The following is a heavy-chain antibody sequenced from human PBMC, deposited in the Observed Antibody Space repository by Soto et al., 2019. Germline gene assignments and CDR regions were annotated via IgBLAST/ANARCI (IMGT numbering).Heavy chain of an antibody. J-gene: IGHJ3*02. Sequence: SETLSLTCTVSGGPISTYYWSWIRRPPGKELEWIGYIQNSGSSNSNPSLKSRVTISVDTSTNQFSLKLRNVTGADTAVYYCARDGGVVGAEGAFEICGQGTMVTVSS. CDR2: IQNSGSS. V-gene: IGHV4-59*01. CDR3: ARDGGVVGAEGAFEI. D-gene: IGHD1-26*01. CDR1: GGPISTYY.